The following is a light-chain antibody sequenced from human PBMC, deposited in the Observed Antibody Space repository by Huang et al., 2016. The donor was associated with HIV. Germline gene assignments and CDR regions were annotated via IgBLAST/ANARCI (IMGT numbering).Light chain of an antibody. V-gene: IGKV1-17*03. CDR3: LQHNTYPWT. J-gene: IGKJ1*01. CDR2: AAS. Sequence: DIQMTQSPSVMSASVGDRVTITCRASQGISNYLAWLQQKPGKGPKRLIYAASNLQSGVPSRFSGSGAEAEFTLTISSQQPEDFATYYCLQHNTYPWTFGQGTKVEIK. CDR1: QGISNY.